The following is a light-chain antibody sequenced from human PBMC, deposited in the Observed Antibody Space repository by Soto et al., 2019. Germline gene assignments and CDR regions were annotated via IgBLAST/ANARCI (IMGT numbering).Light chain of an antibody. CDR1: RRLLSGHGHHY. J-gene: IGKJ1*01. CDR2: LTS. CDR3: MKALQGPPT. V-gene: IGKV2-28*01. Sequence: DIVMTQSPLSLTVTPGEPASISCRSSRRLLSGHGHHYLDWYLQKPGQSPQLLFYLTSTRASGVPDRFSGSGSGTDFTRKISRVEAEDVGVYYCMKALQGPPTFGQGPRWIS.